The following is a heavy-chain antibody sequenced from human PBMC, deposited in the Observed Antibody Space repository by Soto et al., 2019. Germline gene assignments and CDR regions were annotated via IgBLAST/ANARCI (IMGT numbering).Heavy chain of an antibody. Sequence: QVQLQESGPGLVKPSQTLSLTCTVSGDSISSGGYYWSWIRQPPGNGLEWIGYIYYSGSPHYNPSLKSRVTISVDTSKNQFSLNLSSVTAADTAVYYWARSSNTGSYYGCDYWGQGTLVTVSS. CDR1: GDSISSGGYY. CDR3: ARSSNTGSYYGCDY. J-gene: IGHJ4*02. D-gene: IGHD1-26*01. V-gene: IGHV4-31*03. CDR2: IYYSGSP.